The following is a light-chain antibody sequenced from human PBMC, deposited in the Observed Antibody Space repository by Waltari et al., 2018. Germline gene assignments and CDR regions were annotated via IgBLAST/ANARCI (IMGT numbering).Light chain of an antibody. V-gene: IGKV1-5*03. Sequence: DIQITQSPSTLSASVGDRVTIPCRASQSSSTWLAWYQERPGKVPKLLIYQASTLKSGVPSRFSGSGSGTEFTLTISSLQPDDFATYYCQQHSTYPITFGQGTRLEIK. CDR2: QAS. J-gene: IGKJ5*01. CDR1: QSSSTW. CDR3: QQHSTYPIT.